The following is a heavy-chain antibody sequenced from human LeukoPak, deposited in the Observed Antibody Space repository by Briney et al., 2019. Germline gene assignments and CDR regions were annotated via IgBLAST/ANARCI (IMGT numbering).Heavy chain of an antibody. Sequence: PSETLSLTCTVSGGSISSYYWSWIRQPPGKGLEWIGYVYTSGSTNYNPSLKSRVTISVDTSKNQFSLKLSSVTAADTAVYYCARGQYHLLYWYFDLWGRGTLVTVSS. V-gene: IGHV4-4*09. CDR3: ARGQYHLLYWYFDL. CDR1: GGSISSYY. CDR2: VYTSGST. J-gene: IGHJ2*01. D-gene: IGHD2-2*01.